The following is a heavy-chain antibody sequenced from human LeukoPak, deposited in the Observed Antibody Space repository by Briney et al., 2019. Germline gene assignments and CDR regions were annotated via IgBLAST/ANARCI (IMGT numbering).Heavy chain of an antibody. CDR3: ARGRQVVVVAAYVPTYYYYGMDV. D-gene: IGHD2-15*01. CDR2: INHSGST. J-gene: IGHJ6*02. Sequence: SETLSLTCAVYGGSFSGYYWSWIRQPPGKGLEWIGEINHSGSTNYNPSLKSRVTISVDTSKNQFSLKLSSVTAADTAVYYCARGRQVVVVAAYVPTYYYYGMDVWGQGTTVTVSS. CDR1: GGSFSGYY. V-gene: IGHV4-34*01.